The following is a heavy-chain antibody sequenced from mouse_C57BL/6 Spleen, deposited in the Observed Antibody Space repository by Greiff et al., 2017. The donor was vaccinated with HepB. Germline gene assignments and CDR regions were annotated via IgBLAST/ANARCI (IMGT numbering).Heavy chain of an antibody. V-gene: IGHV1-82*01. CDR2: IYPGDGDT. Sequence: VQLQQSGPELVKPGASVKISCKASGYAFSSSWMNWVKQRPGKGLEWIGRIYPGDGDTNYNGKFKGKATLTADKSSSKAYMQLSSLTSEDSAVYFCARDKGDYAMDYWGQGTSVTVSS. J-gene: IGHJ4*01. CDR1: GYAFSSSW. CDR3: ARDKGDYAMDY.